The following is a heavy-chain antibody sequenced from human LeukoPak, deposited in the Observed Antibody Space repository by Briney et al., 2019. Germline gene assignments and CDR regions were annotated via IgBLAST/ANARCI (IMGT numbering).Heavy chain of an antibody. V-gene: IGHV3-23*01. D-gene: IGHD3-10*01. CDR1: GFTFSSYA. Sequence: GGSLRLSCAASGFTFSSYAMSWVRQAPGKGLEWVSAISGSGGSTYYADSVKGGFTISRDNSKNTPYLQMNSLRAEDTAVYYCANSFYYGSGSYYLDYWGQGTLVTVSS. CDR3: ANSFYYGSGSYYLDY. CDR2: ISGSGGST. J-gene: IGHJ4*02.